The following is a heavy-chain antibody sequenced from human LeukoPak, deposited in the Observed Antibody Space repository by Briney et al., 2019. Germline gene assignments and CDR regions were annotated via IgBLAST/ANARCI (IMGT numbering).Heavy chain of an antibody. D-gene: IGHD3-3*01. CDR1: GYTFTRYY. J-gene: IGHJ5*02. Sequence: ASVKVSCKASGYTFTRYYMHWVRQAPGQGLEWMGIINPSGGSTSYAQKLQGRVTMDRDMSKSTVYIELSRLRSEDTAVYYCAILTGYDFWGGRDRGILYNWFDPWGQGTLVTVSS. CDR3: AILTGYDFWGGRDRGILYNWFDP. V-gene: IGHV1-46*01. CDR2: INPSGGST.